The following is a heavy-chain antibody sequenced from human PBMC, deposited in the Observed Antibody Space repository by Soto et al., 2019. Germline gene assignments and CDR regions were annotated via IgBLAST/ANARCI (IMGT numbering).Heavy chain of an antibody. D-gene: IGHD3-22*01. V-gene: IGHV3-23*01. CDR1: GFTFSSYS. J-gene: IGHJ4*02. CDR3: AKFDSSGYLHAY. CDR2: ISGSGGST. Sequence: GGSLRLSCAASGFTFSSYSMNWVRQAPGKGLEWVSAISGSGGSTYYADSVKGRFTISRDNSKNTLYLQMNSLRAEDTAVYYCAKFDSSGYLHAYCGQGTLVIVS.